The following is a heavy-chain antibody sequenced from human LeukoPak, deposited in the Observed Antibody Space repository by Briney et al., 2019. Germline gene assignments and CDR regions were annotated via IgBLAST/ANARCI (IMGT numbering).Heavy chain of an antibody. CDR3: AKANGSGSYGFDY. J-gene: IGHJ4*02. CDR2: ISGSGGST. V-gene: IGHV3-23*01. D-gene: IGHD3-10*01. CDR1: GFTFSSYA. Sequence: GGSLRLSCAASGFTFSSYAMSWVRQAPGKGLEWVSAISGSGGSTYYADSVKGRFTISRDNSKNTLYLQMNSLRAGDTAVYYCAKANGSGSYGFDYWGQGTLVTVSS.